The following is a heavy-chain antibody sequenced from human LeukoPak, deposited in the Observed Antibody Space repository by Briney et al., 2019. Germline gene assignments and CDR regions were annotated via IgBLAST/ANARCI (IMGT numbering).Heavy chain of an antibody. CDR1: GFTFSSYW. CDR3: LRAANQGWYFDL. CDR2: INSDGSST. V-gene: IGHV3-74*01. D-gene: IGHD2-15*01. Sequence: GGSLRLSCAASGFTFSSYWMHWVRQAPGKGLVWVSRINSDGSSTSYADSVKGRFTISRDNAKNTLYLQMSSLRAEDTAVYYCLRAANQGWYFDLWGRGTLVTVSS. J-gene: IGHJ2*01.